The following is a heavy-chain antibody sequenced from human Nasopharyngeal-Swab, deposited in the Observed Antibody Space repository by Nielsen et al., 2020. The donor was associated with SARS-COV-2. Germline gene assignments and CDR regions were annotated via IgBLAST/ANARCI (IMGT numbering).Heavy chain of an antibody. CDR3: ARDQRSGWFDAFDI. D-gene: IGHD6-19*01. J-gene: IGHJ3*02. Sequence: PGKGLEWIGYIYYSGSTNYNPSLKSRVTISVDTSKNQFSLKLSFVTAADTAVYYCARDQRSGWFDAFDIWGQGTMVTVSS. CDR2: IYYSGST. V-gene: IGHV4-59*13.